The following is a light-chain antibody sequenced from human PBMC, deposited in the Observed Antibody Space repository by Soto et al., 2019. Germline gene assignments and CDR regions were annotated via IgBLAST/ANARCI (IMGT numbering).Light chain of an antibody. V-gene: IGLV2-23*03. Sequence: QSALTQPASVSGSPGQSITISSTGTSSDVGSYNFVSWYQQHPGNARKLMIYEGTTRPSGVSNRFSGSKSGTTASLTISGLQAEDEADYYCCSYAGGSSFYVFATGTKLTVL. CDR1: SSDVGSYNF. J-gene: IGLJ1*01. CDR3: CSYAGGSSFYV. CDR2: EGT.